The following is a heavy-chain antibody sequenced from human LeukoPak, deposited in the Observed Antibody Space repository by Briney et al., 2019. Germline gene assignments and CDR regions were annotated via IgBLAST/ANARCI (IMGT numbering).Heavy chain of an antibody. V-gene: IGHV3-48*01. CDR3: ARPPISGSDY. Sequence: GGSLRLSCAASGFTLSTFGMNWVRQAPGKGLEWVSFISSTSSTIYYADSVKGRFTISRDNAKNSLYLQMNSLRVEDTAVYYCARPPISGSDYWGQGTLVTVSS. CDR2: ISSTSSTI. J-gene: IGHJ4*02. D-gene: IGHD5-12*01. CDR1: GFTLSTFG.